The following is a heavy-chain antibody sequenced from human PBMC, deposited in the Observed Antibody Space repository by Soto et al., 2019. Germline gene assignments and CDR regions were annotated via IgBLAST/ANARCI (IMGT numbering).Heavy chain of an antibody. Sequence: ASVKVSCKASGYTFTGYYMHWVRQAPGQGLEWMGWINPNSGGTNYAQKFQGRVTMTRDTSISTAYMELSRLRSDDTAVYYCARDSSYGDYPPSLSDYWGQGTLVTVPQ. J-gene: IGHJ4*02. CDR3: ARDSSYGDYPPSLSDY. CDR2: INPNSGGT. D-gene: IGHD4-17*01. V-gene: IGHV1-2*02. CDR1: GYTFTGYY.